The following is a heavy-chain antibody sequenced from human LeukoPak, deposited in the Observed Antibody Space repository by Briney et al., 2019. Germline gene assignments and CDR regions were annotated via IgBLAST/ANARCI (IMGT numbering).Heavy chain of an antibody. D-gene: IGHD6-19*01. CDR2: ISSSGST. V-gene: IGHV4-59*08. CDR1: GLSLSTYS. CDR3: ARLIAVAGTFYYFDY. Sequence: SGLSLSTYSMNWAPHPPGKPLERIGYISSSGSTSYNPSLTSRVTISVDTSKNQFSLKLSSVTAADTAVYYCARLIAVAGTFYYFDYWGQGTLVTVSS. J-gene: IGHJ4*02.